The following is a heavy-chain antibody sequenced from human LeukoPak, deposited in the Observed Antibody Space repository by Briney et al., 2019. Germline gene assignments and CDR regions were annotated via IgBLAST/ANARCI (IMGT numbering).Heavy chain of an antibody. CDR3: AKDAYGISGISSSFMDY. D-gene: IGHD1-14*01. J-gene: IGHJ4*02. Sequence: GGSLRLSCAASGFTFGDYTMHWVRQAPGKGLEWVSLISWDGGSTYYADSVKGRFTISRDNSKNSLYLQMNSLRTEDTALYYCAKDAYGISGISSSFMDYWGQGTLVTVSS. CDR1: GFTFGDYT. V-gene: IGHV3-43*01. CDR2: ISWDGGST.